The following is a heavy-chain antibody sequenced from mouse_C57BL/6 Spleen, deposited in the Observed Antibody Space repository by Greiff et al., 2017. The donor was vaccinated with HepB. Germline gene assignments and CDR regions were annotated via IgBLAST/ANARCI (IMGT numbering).Heavy chain of an antibody. CDR2: IYPGGGYT. CDR3: ARGAQATGFAY. D-gene: IGHD3-2*02. Sequence: QVQLKQSGAELVRPGTSVKMSCKASGYTFTNYWIGWAKQRPGHGLEWIGDIYPGGGYTNYNEKFKGKATLTADKSSSTAYMQFSSLTSEDSAIYYCARGAQATGFAYWGQGTLVTVSA. V-gene: IGHV1-63*01. J-gene: IGHJ3*01. CDR1: GYTFTNYW.